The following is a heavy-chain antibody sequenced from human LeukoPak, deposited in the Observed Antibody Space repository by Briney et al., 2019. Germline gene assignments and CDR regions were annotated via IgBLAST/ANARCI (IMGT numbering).Heavy chain of an antibody. V-gene: IGHV4-4*07. J-gene: IGHJ5*02. CDR1: GGSISSYY. CDR3: ARAYTYYGNWFDP. CDR2: IYTSVST. D-gene: IGHD3-10*01. Sequence: PSETLSLTCTVSGGSISSYYWSWIRQPAGKGLEWIGRIYTSVSTNYNHSLESRVTMSVDTSKNQFSLKLNSVTAADTAVYYCARAYTYYGNWFDPWGQGTLVTVSS.